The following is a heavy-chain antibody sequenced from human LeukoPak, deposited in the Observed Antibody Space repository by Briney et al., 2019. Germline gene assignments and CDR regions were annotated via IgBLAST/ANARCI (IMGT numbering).Heavy chain of an antibody. V-gene: IGHV3-30-3*01. CDR1: GFPFSSYS. Sequence: GGSLRLSCAASGFPFSSYSMTWVRQAPGKGLEWVAVISFDGSNKYYADSVKGRFTISRDNSKNTLYLQMNSLRAEDTAVYYCAREELGSSLGFDPWGQGTLVTVSS. D-gene: IGHD3-16*01. J-gene: IGHJ5*02. CDR3: AREELGSSLGFDP. CDR2: ISFDGSNK.